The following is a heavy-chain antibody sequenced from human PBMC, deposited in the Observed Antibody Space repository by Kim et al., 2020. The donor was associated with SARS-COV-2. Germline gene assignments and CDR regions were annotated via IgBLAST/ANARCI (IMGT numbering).Heavy chain of an antibody. Sequence: ASVKVSCKASGYTFTSYGISWVRQAPGQGLEWMGWISAYNGNTNYAQKLQGRVTMTTDTSTSTAYMELRSLRSDDTAVYYCARDDGHCSGGSCAYGGYYYYGMDVWGQGTTVTVSS. CDR3: ARDDGHCSGGSCAYGGYYYYGMDV. D-gene: IGHD2-15*01. V-gene: IGHV1-18*04. CDR1: GYTFTSYG. CDR2: ISAYNGNT. J-gene: IGHJ6*02.